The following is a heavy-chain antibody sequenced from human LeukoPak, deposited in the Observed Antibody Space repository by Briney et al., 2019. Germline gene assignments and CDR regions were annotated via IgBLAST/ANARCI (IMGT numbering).Heavy chain of an antibody. CDR3: ARDLYDSSPFRDYGMDV. D-gene: IGHD3-22*01. J-gene: IGHJ6*02. CDR2: ISSSGSTI. Sequence: GGSLRLSCAASGFTFSDYYMSWIRQAPGKGLEWVSYISSSGSTIYYADSVKGRFTISRDNAKNSLYLQMNSLRAEDTAVYYCARDLYDSSPFRDYGMDVWGQGTTVTVSS. CDR1: GFTFSDYY. V-gene: IGHV3-11*01.